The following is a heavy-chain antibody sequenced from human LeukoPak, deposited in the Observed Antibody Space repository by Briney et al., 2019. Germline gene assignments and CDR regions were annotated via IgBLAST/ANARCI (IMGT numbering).Heavy chain of an antibody. CDR1: VYTFTGYY. D-gene: IGHD4-11*01. CDR2: INPNSGGT. J-gene: IGHJ4*02. Sequence: ASVKLSFKASVYTFTGYYMHWGRQAPGQGLEWMGWINPNSGGTNYAQKFQRRVTMTRDTSTSTAYMELSRLRCDDTAVYYCARGAKGDYSNLDYWGEGTLVTVSS. CDR3: ARGAKGDYSNLDY. V-gene: IGHV1-2*02.